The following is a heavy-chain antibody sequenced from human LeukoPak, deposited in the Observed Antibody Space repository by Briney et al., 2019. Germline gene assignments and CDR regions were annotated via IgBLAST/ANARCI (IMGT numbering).Heavy chain of an antibody. J-gene: IGHJ4*02. CDR3: ARDAGDYGSGTYGFDY. CDR1: GGSISGYY. D-gene: IGHD3-10*01. Sequence: PSETLSLTCTVSGGSISGYYWSWIRQPAGKGLEWIGRIYTSGSTNYNPSLKSRVTMSVDTSKNQFSLKLSSVTATDTAVYYCARDAGDYGSGTYGFDYWGQGTLVTVSS. CDR2: IYTSGST. V-gene: IGHV4-4*07.